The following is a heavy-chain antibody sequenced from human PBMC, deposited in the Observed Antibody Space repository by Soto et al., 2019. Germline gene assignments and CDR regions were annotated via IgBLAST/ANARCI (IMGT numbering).Heavy chain of an antibody. J-gene: IGHJ2*01. Sequence: SVKVSCKASGGTFSSYAISWVRQAPGQGLEWMGGIIPIFGTANYAQKFQGRVTTTADESTSTAYMELSSLRSEDTAVYYCARSADSTYYYDSSGYYYPSYWYFDLWGRGTLVTVSS. CDR1: GGTFSSYA. CDR2: IIPIFGTA. D-gene: IGHD3-22*01. CDR3: ARSADSTYYYDSSGYYYPSYWYFDL. V-gene: IGHV1-69*13.